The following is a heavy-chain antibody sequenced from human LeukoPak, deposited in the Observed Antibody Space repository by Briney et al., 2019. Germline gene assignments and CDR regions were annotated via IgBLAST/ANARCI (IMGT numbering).Heavy chain of an antibody. CDR1: GGTFSSYA. J-gene: IGHJ4*02. CDR2: IIPIFGTA. Sequence: GASVKVSCKASGGTFSSYAISWVRQAPGQGLEGMGRIIPIFGTANYAQKFQGRVTITTDESTSTAYMELSSLRSEDTAVYYCARELIVGAVDYWGQGTLVTVSS. D-gene: IGHD1-26*01. V-gene: IGHV1-69*05. CDR3: ARELIVGAVDY.